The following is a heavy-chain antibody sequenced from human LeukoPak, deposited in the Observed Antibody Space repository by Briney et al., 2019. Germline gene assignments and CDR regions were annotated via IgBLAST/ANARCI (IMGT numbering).Heavy chain of an antibody. V-gene: IGHV3-23*01. CDR1: GFTFSKYY. J-gene: IGHJ4*02. Sequence: GGSLRLSCAASGFTFSKYYMSWVRQAPEKGLEWVASISGAGSSTNYPDSVKGRFTISRDNSKNTLYLQRTSLRAEDTAVYYCANMVTIGNWGQGTLVTVSS. CDR3: ANMVTIGN. D-gene: IGHD2-21*02. CDR2: ISGAGSST.